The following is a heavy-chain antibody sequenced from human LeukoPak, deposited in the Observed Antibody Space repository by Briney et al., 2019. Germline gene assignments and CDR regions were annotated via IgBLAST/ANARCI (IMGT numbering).Heavy chain of an antibody. D-gene: IGHD3-9*01. Sequence: GASVKVSCKTSGYIFTGYGISWVRQAPGQGLEWLGWITVYNGNTHYPLKFQDRVTVTTDTSTSTAYMELRSLRSDDTAVYFCARALDHGMDVWGQGTTVTVS. CDR1: GYIFTGYG. CDR2: ITVYNGNT. J-gene: IGHJ6*02. CDR3: ARALDHGMDV. V-gene: IGHV1-18*01.